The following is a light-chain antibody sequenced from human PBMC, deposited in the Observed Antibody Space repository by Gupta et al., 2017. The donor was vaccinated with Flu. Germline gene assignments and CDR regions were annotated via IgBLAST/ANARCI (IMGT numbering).Light chain of an antibody. CDR3: QQYNNYPWT. V-gene: IGKV1-5*03. J-gene: IGKJ1*01. CDR2: KAS. Sequence: PSTLSASVGDRVTITCRASQSISSWLAWYQQKPGKAPKLLIYKASRLEPGVPSRFSGSGSGTEFTLTISSLQPDDFATYYCQQYNNYPWTFGQGTXVEIK. CDR1: QSISSW.